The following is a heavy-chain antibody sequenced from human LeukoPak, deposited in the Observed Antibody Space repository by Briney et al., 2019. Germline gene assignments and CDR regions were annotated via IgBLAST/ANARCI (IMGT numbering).Heavy chain of an antibody. J-gene: IGHJ3*02. CDR3: ARHLGTKSITIFGVVTSDAFDI. D-gene: IGHD3-3*01. CDR2: INHSGST. Sequence: PSETLSLTCAVYGGSFSGYYWSWIRQPPGKGLEWIGEINHSGSTNYNPSLKSRVTISVDTSKNQFSLKLSSVTAADTAVYYCARHLGTKSITIFGVVTSDAFDIWGQGTMVTVSS. V-gene: IGHV4-34*01. CDR1: GGSFSGYY.